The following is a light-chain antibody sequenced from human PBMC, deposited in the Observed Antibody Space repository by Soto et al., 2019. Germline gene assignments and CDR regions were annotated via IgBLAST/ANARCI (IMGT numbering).Light chain of an antibody. V-gene: IGKV3-20*01. CDR1: QTVGRS. Sequence: EIVLTQSPANLSLSPGERATLSCRASQTVGRSLAWYQQKPGQAPRLLIYGASSRATGIPDRFSGSGSGTDFTLTISRLEPEDFAVYICQQYGTSPRTFGQGTRLEIK. J-gene: IGKJ5*01. CDR3: QQYGTSPRT. CDR2: GAS.